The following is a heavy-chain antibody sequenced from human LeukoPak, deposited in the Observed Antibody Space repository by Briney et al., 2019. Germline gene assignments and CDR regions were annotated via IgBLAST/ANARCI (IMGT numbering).Heavy chain of an antibody. D-gene: IGHD3-3*01. Sequence: SETLSLTCTVSGGSISSYYWSWLRQPPGKGLEWVGYIYYSGSTNYNPSLKSRVTISVDTSKNQFSLKLSSVTAADTAVYYCARNYDFWSGYYLWGQGTLVTVSS. CDR2: IYYSGST. V-gene: IGHV4-59*01. CDR1: GGSISSYY. J-gene: IGHJ4*02. CDR3: ARNYDFWSGYYL.